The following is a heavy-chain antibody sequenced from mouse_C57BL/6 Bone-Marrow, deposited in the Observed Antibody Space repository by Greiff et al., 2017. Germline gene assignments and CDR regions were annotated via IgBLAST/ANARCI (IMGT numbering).Heavy chain of an antibody. D-gene: IGHD1-1*01. CDR3: ARSKDCGSSYGEEFAY. CDR1: GYSFTGYF. CDR2: INPYNGDT. J-gene: IGHJ3*01. V-gene: IGHV1-20*01. Sequence: VQLQQSGPELVKPGDSVTISCKASGYSFTGYFMNWVMQSHGKSLEWIGRINPYNGDTFYNQKFKGKATLTVDKSSSTAHMALRGLTSEDSAVYYCARSKDCGSSYGEEFAYWGQGTLVTVSA.